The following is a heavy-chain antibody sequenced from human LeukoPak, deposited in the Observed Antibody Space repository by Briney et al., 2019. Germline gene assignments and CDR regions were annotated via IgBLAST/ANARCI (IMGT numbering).Heavy chain of an antibody. J-gene: IGHJ4*02. Sequence: QSGGSPRLSCAASGFTFSRYAMSWVRQAPGKGLEWVSAISGSGGSTYYADSVKGRFTISRDNSKNTLYLQMNSLRAEDTAVYYCAKFSSSSGGDYWGQGTLVPVSS. CDR1: GFTFSRYA. CDR2: ISGSGGST. CDR3: AKFSSSSGGDY. V-gene: IGHV3-23*01. D-gene: IGHD6-6*01.